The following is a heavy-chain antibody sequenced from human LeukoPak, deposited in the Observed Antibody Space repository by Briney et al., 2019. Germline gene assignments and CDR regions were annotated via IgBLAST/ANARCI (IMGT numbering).Heavy chain of an antibody. CDR1: GFTFSSYS. J-gene: IGHJ6*03. CDR2: ISTSSSYI. CDR3: ARGHYYYMDV. Sequence: PGGSLRLSCTASGFTFSSYSMNWVRQAPGKGLEWVSSISTSSSYIYYADSVKGRFTISRDNARNSLYLQMNSLRAEDTALYYCARGHYYYMDVWGKGTTVTVSS. V-gene: IGHV3-21*04.